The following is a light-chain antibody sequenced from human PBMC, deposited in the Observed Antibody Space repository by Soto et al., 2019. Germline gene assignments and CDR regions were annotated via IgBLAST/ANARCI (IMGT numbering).Light chain of an antibody. CDR2: STT. Sequence: QAVVTQEPSLTVSPGGTVTLTCASSTGPVTSDYYPNWFQQKPGQAPRALIYSTTKKHSWTPARFSGSLFGGKAALTLSGVKPGEEGDISCLLYYGPVVVFGGGTKL. CDR1: TGPVTSDYY. CDR3: LLYYGPVVV. V-gene: IGLV7-43*01. J-gene: IGLJ2*01.